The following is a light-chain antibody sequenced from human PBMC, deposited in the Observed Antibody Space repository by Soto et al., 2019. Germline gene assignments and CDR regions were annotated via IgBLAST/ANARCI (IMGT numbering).Light chain of an antibody. J-gene: IGKJ1*01. CDR2: AAS. CDR1: QGISSY. V-gene: IGKV1-9*01. Sequence: IQLTQSPSSLSASVGDRVTITFRASQGISSYLVWYQQKPGKAPKLLIYAASTLQSGVPARFSGSGSGTDFTLTISSLQSEDFAVYYRQQYNNWPWTFGQGTKVDIK. CDR3: QQYNNWPWT.